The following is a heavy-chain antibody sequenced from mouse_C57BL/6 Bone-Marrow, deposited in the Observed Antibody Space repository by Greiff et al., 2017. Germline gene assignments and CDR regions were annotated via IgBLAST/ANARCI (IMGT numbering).Heavy chain of an antibody. V-gene: IGHV1-26*01. CDR1: GYTFTDYY. CDR3: AREKYWALAMDY. CDR2: INPNNGGT. J-gene: IGHJ4*01. D-gene: IGHD4-1*01. Sequence: EVQLQQSGPELVKPGASVKISCKASGYTFTDYYMNWVKQSHGKSLEWIGGINPNNGGTSYNQKFKGKATLTVDKSSCTAYMELRSLTSEDSAVYYCAREKYWALAMDYWGQGTSVTVSS.